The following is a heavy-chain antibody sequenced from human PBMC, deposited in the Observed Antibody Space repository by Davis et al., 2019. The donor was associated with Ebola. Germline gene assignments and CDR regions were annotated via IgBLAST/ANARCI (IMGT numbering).Heavy chain of an antibody. V-gene: IGHV3-23*01. CDR1: GFTFSNYA. J-gene: IGHJ5*02. D-gene: IGHD6-19*01. CDR3: TRFPLVGSSGTHA. CDR2: ISGRSTTI. Sequence: GESLKISCAASGFTFSNYAMSWVRQAPGKGLEWVSVISGRSTTIYYADSVKGRFTISRDNSKNTLYLQMNSLKTEDTAVYYCTRFPLVGSSGTHAWGQGTLVTVSS.